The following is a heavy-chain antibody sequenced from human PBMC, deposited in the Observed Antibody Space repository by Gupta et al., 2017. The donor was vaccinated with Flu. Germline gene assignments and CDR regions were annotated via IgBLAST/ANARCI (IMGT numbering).Heavy chain of an antibody. J-gene: IGHJ4*02. V-gene: IGHV3-66*02. Sequence: EVQLVESGGGLVQPGGSLRLSCAASGFTIADTYMSWVRQTPGKGLEWVSVAYTSGLTYYADPVKGRFIISRDNSRNTLSLQMNGLRLEDTAMYFCASLRPTTYYFDFWGQGTLVTVSS. CDR3: ASLRPTTYYFDF. CDR1: GFTIADTY. CDR2: AYTSGLT. D-gene: IGHD5-12*01.